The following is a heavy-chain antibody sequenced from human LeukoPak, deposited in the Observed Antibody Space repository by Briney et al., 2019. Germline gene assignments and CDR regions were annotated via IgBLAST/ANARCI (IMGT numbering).Heavy chain of an antibody. Sequence: ASVKVSCKASGYTFHGYYIHWVRQAPGQGLEWVGRINPNSGGTNYAQKFQGRVTMTRDTSISTAYMELSRLRSDDTAVYYCARAGTVLLWFGDLPGYWGQGTLVTVSS. V-gene: IGHV1-2*06. D-gene: IGHD3-10*01. CDR3: ARAGTVLLWFGDLPGY. CDR2: INPNSGGT. J-gene: IGHJ4*02. CDR1: GYTFHGYY.